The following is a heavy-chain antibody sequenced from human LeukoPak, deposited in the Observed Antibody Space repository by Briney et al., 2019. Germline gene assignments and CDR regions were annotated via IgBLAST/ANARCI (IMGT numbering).Heavy chain of an antibody. CDR2: IGTAGDP. D-gene: IGHD6-13*01. CDR1: GFTFSSYD. Sequence: GGSLRLSCAASGFTFSSYDMHWVRQATGKGLEWVSAIGTAGDPYYPGSVKGRFTISRENAKSSMYLQMNSLRAGDTAVYYCARSGSSSSFGYYGMDVWGKGTTVTVSS. V-gene: IGHV3-13*05. J-gene: IGHJ6*04. CDR3: ARSGSSSSFGYYGMDV.